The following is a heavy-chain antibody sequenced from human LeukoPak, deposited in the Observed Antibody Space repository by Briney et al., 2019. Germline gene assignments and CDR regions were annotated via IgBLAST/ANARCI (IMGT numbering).Heavy chain of an antibody. CDR1: GYTFTSYY. CDR3: ATVGTMVRGASYYFDY. D-gene: IGHD3-10*01. V-gene: IGHV1-46*01. Sequence: GASVTVSCKASGYTFTSYYMHWVRQAPGQGLEWMGLINPTGGSTGYAQKFQGRVTMTEDTSTDTAYMELSSLRSEDTAVYYCATVGTMVRGASYYFDYWGQGTLVTVSS. J-gene: IGHJ4*02. CDR2: INPTGGST.